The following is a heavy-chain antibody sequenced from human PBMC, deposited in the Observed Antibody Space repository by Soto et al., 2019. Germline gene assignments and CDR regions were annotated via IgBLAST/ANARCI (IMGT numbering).Heavy chain of an antibody. Sequence: LRLSFEASGFTFSTYAMSWVRQAPGKGLEWVSAISATAGDTYYADSVRGRFTISRDNSMNALYLQMNSLRVEDTAVYYCAHPRGYGVFDAYDIWGQGTMVT. J-gene: IGHJ3*02. CDR1: GFTFSTYA. CDR3: AHPRGYGVFDAYDI. CDR2: ISATAGDT. D-gene: IGHD4-17*01. V-gene: IGHV3-23*01.